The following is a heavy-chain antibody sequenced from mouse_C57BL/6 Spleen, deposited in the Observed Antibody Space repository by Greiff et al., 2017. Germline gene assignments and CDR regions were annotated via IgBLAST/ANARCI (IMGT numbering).Heavy chain of an antibody. D-gene: IGHD1-1*01. CDR2: IDPSDSYT. J-gene: IGHJ2*01. Sequence: QVQLQQPGAELVMPGASVKLSCKASGYTFTSYWMHWVKQRPGQGLEWIGEIDPSDSYTNYNQKFKGKSTLTVDKSSSTAYMQLSSLTSEDSVVYYCASTGTYGDDYWGQGTTLTVSS. V-gene: IGHV1-69*01. CDR1: GYTFTSYW. CDR3: ASTGTYGDDY.